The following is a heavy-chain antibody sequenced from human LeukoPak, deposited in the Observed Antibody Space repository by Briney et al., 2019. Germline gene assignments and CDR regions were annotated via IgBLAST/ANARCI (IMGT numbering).Heavy chain of an antibody. J-gene: IGHJ4*02. CDR2: ISYDGSNK. CDR1: GFTFSSYA. D-gene: IGHD2-15*01. CDR3: AKDQNRYCSGGSCRILDY. V-gene: IGHV3-30*04. Sequence: GGSLRLSCAASGFTFSSYAMHWVRQAPGKGLEWVAVISYDGSNKYYADSVKGRFTISRDNSKNTLYLQMNSLRAEDTAVYYCAKDQNRYCSGGSCRILDYWGQGTLVTVSS.